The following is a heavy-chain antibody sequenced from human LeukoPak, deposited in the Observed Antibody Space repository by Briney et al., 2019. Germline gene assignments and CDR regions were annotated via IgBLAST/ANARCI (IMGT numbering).Heavy chain of an antibody. V-gene: IGHV1-46*01. CDR2: INPNTGST. J-gene: IGHJ5*02. CDR1: GYTFTTYY. CDR3: ARGYSSTWYNWFDP. Sequence: GASVNVSCLASGYTFTTYYMHWVRQAPGQGREGMGIINPNTGSTTYAQKFHGRVTMTRDTSTSTVYMDLSSLRSEDTAVYYCARGYSSTWYNWFDPWGQGTLVTVSS. D-gene: IGHD2-2*01.